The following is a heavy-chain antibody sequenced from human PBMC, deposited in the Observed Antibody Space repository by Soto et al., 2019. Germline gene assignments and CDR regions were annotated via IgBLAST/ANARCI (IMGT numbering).Heavy chain of an antibody. J-gene: IGHJ6*02. CDR2: INAGNGNA. CDR3: AREWGSSSWYGPLYYYYYGMDV. CDR1: GYTFTSYA. V-gene: IGHV1-3*01. Sequence: ASVKVSCKASGYTFTSYAMHWVRQAPGQRLEWMGWINAGNGNANYAQKLQGRVTMTTDTSTSTAYMELRSLRSDDTAVYYCAREWGSSSWYGPLYYYYYGMDVWGQGTTVTVSS. D-gene: IGHD6-13*01.